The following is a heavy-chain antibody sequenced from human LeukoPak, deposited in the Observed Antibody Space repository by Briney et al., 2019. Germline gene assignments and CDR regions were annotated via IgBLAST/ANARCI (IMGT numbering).Heavy chain of an antibody. V-gene: IGHV1-2*02. D-gene: IGHD2-2*01. CDR3: ASADLRYCSIRSRFSFDY. CDR1: GYTFTDYY. J-gene: IGHJ4*02. CDR2: INPNSGGT. Sequence: ASVKVSCKTSGYTFTDYYIHWVRQAPGQGLEWMGWINPNSGGTDYAQKFQGRVIMTRDTSVDTAYMELNRLRSDDTAVYYCASADLRYCSIRSRFSFDYWGQGTLVTVSS.